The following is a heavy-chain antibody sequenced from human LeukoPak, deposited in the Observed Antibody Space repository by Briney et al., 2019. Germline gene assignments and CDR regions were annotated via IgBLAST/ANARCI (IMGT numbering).Heavy chain of an antibody. D-gene: IGHD2-8*01. Sequence: GGSLRLSCAASGFTFSTYWMGWVSQAPGKRLEWVANIKQDGSEKYYVDSVKGRFTISRDNAKNSLYLQMNSLRAEDTAVYYCARERMVYAIPRRPFDYWGQGTLVTVSS. CDR3: ARERMVYAIPRRPFDY. CDR1: GFTFSTYW. J-gene: IGHJ4*02. CDR2: IKQDGSEK. V-gene: IGHV3-7*01.